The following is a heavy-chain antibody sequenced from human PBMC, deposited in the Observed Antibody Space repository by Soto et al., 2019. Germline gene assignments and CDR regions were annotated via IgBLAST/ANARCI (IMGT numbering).Heavy chain of an antibody. Sequence: GGSLRLSCAASGFTFSNYAMNWVRQAPGKGLEWVSAISASGGSDYADSVQGRFAISRDSSNNTLHLQMNSLRAEDTAVYYCAKPIAAAGMAGNFYYYYYGMDVWGQGTTVTVSS. D-gene: IGHD6-13*01. V-gene: IGHV3-23*01. CDR1: GFTFSNYA. J-gene: IGHJ6*02. CDR3: AKPIAAAGMAGNFYYYYYGMDV. CDR2: ISASGGS.